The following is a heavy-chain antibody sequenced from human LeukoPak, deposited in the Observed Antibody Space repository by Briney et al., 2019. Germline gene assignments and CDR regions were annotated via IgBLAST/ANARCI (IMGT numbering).Heavy chain of an antibody. CDR3: AKGFGGYSYGSLFDY. D-gene: IGHD5-18*01. V-gene: IGHV3-23*01. Sequence: GGSLRLSCAASGFTFSDYAMSWVRQAPGKGLEWVSAISGSGGSTYYADSVKGRFTISRDNSKNTLYLQMNSLRAEDTAVYYCAKGFGGYSYGSLFDYWGQGTLVTVSS. CDR2: ISGSGGST. CDR1: GFTFSDYA. J-gene: IGHJ4*02.